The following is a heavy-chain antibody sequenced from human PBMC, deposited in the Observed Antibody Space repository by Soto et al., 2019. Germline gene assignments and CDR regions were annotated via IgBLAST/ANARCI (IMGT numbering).Heavy chain of an antibody. CDR3: ARRSYCGGDCYSDPFDY. V-gene: IGHV5-51*01. Sequence: GESLKISCKGSGYSFTSYWIGWVRQMPGKGLEWMGIIYPGDSDTRYSPSFQGQVTISAGKSISTAYLQWSSLKASDTAMYYCARRSYCGGDCYSDPFDYWGQGTLVTVSS. CDR2: IYPGDSDT. J-gene: IGHJ4*02. CDR1: GYSFTSYW. D-gene: IGHD2-21*02.